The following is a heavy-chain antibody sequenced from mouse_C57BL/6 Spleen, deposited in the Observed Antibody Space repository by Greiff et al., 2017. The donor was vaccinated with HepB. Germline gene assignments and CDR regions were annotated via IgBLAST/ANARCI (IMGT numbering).Heavy chain of an antibody. V-gene: IGHV5-6*01. CDR2: ISSGGSYT. J-gene: IGHJ2*01. Sequence: EVKLVDSGGDLVKPGGSLKLSCAASGFTFSSYGMSWVRQTPDKRLEWVATISSGGSYTYYPDSVKGRFTISRDNAKNTLYLQMSSLKSEDTAMYYCARQGTGFDYWGQGTTLTVSS. CDR3: ARQGTGFDY. D-gene: IGHD4-1*01. CDR1: GFTFSSYG.